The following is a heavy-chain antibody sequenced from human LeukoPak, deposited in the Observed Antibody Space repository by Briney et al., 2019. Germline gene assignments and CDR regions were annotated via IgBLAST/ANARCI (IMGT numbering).Heavy chain of an antibody. CDR3: ARHLVRGVIPYYMDV. V-gene: IGHV4-30-4*07. Sequence: SETLSLTCAVSGSSISSGGYSWSWIRQPPGKGLEWIGYIYYSGSTYYNPSLKSRVTISVDTSKNQFSLKLSSVTAADTAVYYCARHLVRGVIPYYMDVWGKGTTVTVSS. D-gene: IGHD3-10*01. CDR1: GSSISSGGYS. J-gene: IGHJ6*03. CDR2: IYYSGST.